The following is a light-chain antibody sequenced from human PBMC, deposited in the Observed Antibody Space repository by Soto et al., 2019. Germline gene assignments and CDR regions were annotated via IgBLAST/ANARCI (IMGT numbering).Light chain of an antibody. V-gene: IGKV4-1*01. J-gene: IGKJ2*01. Sequence: DIVMTQSPDSLAVSLSERATINCKSSQSVLYSSNNRNYFAWYQQKPGQPPKLLIYWASTRESGVPERFSGSASGTDFTLTISSLQAEDVAVYYCQQYYSIPYTFGPGTKLEIK. CDR3: QQYYSIPYT. CDR2: WAS. CDR1: QSVLYSSNNRNY.